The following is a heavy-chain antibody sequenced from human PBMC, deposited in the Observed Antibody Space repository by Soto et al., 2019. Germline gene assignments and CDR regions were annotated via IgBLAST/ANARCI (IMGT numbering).Heavy chain of an antibody. D-gene: IGHD3-16*01. J-gene: IGHJ4*02. CDR3: ANGGYSVPIDY. CDR1: GFTFSSYA. CDR2: ISGSRGST. V-gene: IGHV3-23*01. Sequence: GGSLRLSCAASGFTFSSYAMSWVRQAPGKGLEWVSAISGSRGSTYYADSVKGRFTISRDNSKNTLYLQMNSLRAEDTAVYYCANGGYSVPIDYWGQGTLVTVSS.